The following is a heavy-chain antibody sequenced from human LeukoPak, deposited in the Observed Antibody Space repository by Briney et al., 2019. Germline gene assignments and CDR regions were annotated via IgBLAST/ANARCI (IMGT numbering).Heavy chain of an antibody. D-gene: IGHD3-16*01. Sequence: GGSLRLSCAASGFTFSSYWMHWVRQAPGKGLVWVSRINSDGSSTSYADSVKGRFTISRDNAKNSLYLQMNSLRAEDTAVYYCAREGPYTDAFDIWGQGTMVTVSS. CDR2: INSDGSST. CDR1: GFTFSSYW. V-gene: IGHV3-74*01. J-gene: IGHJ3*02. CDR3: AREGPYTDAFDI.